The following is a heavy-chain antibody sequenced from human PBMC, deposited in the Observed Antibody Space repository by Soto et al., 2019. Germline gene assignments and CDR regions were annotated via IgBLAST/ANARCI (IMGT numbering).Heavy chain of an antibody. Sequence: ASVKVSCKASGYTFTSYYMHWVRQAPGQGLEWMGLINPSGGSTSYAQKFQGRVTMTRDTSTSTVYMELSSLRSEDTAVYYCARDGLDFWSGYYTIYYYMDVWGKGTTVTVSS. CDR1: GYTFTSYY. V-gene: IGHV1-46*03. CDR2: INPSGGST. D-gene: IGHD3-3*01. J-gene: IGHJ6*03. CDR3: ARDGLDFWSGYYTIYYYMDV.